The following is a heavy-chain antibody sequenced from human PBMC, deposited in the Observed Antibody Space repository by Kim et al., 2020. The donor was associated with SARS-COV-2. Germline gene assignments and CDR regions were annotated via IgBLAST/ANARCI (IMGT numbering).Heavy chain of an antibody. CDR3: ARDQVGATPTQPPGFDY. Sequence: GGSLRLSCAASGFTFSSYAMHWVRQAPGKGLEWVAVISYDGSNKYYADSVKGRFTISRDNSKNTLYLQMNSLRAEDTAVYYCARDQVGATPTQPPGFDYWGQGTLVTVSS. V-gene: IGHV3-30*04. D-gene: IGHD1-26*01. CDR2: ISYDGSNK. CDR1: GFTFSSYA. J-gene: IGHJ4*02.